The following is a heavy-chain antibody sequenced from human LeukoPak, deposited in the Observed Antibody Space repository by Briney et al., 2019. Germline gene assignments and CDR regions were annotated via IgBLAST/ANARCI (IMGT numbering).Heavy chain of an antibody. V-gene: IGHV4-4*07. J-gene: IGHJ4*02. CDR1: GGSISSSY. Sequence: SETLSLTCTVSGGSISSSYWSWIRQPAGKGLEWIGRLYTSGSTKYNYNLSLKSLVTISVDTSKKQFSLNLTSVTAADTAVYYCARDPNSALWGQGTLVTVSS. D-gene: IGHD2-21*01. CDR2: LYTSGST. CDR3: ARDPNSAL.